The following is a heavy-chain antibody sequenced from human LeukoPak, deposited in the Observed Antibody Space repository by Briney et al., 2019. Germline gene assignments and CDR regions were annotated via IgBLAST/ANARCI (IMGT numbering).Heavy chain of an antibody. CDR2: ISSSGSTI. J-gene: IGHJ6*03. V-gene: IGHV3-48*03. D-gene: IGHD3-10*01. CDR3: AREIGSVTMVRGVYNYYYYMDV. Sequence: GGSLRLSCAASGFTFSSYEMNWVRQAPGKGLEWVSYISSSGSTIYYADSVKGRFTISRDNAKNSLYLQMNSLRAEDTAVYYCAREIGSVTMVRGVYNYYYYMDVWGKGTTVTISS. CDR1: GFTFSSYE.